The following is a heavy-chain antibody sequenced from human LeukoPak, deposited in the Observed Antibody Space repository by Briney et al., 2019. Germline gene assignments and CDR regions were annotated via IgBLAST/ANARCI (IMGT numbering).Heavy chain of an antibody. Sequence: SETLSLTCTVSGGSISNYCWSWIRQPPGKGLEWIASFYHSGSTNYNPSYSPSLKSRVTISVDTSKNQFSLKLTSVTAADTAVYYCARGSYDSSGYYWAYYFDYWGQGTLVTVSS. V-gene: IGHV4-59*01. CDR2: FYHSGST. CDR1: GGSISNYC. J-gene: IGHJ4*02. D-gene: IGHD3-22*01. CDR3: ARGSYDSSGYYWAYYFDY.